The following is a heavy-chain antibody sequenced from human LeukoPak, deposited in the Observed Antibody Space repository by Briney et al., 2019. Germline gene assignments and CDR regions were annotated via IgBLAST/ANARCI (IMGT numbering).Heavy chain of an antibody. D-gene: IGHD7-27*01. CDR2: IYYSGST. CDR1: GGSISSSSYY. V-gene: IGHV4-39*07. Sequence: KASETLSLTCTVSGGSISSSSYYWGWIRQPPGKGLEWIGSIYYSGSTYYNPSLKSRLTISVDTSKSQFSLKLNSVTAADTAVYYCARVWGSTNYFDYWGRGTLVTVSS. CDR3: ARVWGSTNYFDY. J-gene: IGHJ4*02.